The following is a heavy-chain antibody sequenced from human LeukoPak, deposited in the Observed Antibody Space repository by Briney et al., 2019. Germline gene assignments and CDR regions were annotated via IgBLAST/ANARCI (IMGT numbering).Heavy chain of an antibody. CDR2: ISSSSYYI. CDR1: GFTFSTYS. D-gene: IGHD1-26*01. J-gene: IGHJ3*02. Sequence: GGSLRLSCEASGFTFSTYSMNWVRQAPGKGLEWVSSISSSSYYIYYADSVKGRFTISRDNAKNTLYLQMNSLRAEDTAVYYCARRGATRVAFDIWGQGTMVTVSS. CDR3: ARRGATRVAFDI. V-gene: IGHV3-21*01.